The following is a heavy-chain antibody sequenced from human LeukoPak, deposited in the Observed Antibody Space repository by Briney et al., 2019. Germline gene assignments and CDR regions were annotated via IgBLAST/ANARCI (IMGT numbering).Heavy chain of an antibody. V-gene: IGHV1-69*05. CDR3: ARRASDYYDSSGYYYWFDP. D-gene: IGHD3-22*01. CDR1: GGTFSSYA. CDR2: IIPIFGTA. J-gene: IGHJ5*02. Sequence: ASVKVSCKASGGTFSSYAISWVRQAPGQGLEWMGGIIPIFGTANYAQKFQGRVTITTDESTSTAYMELSSLRSEETAVYYCARRASDYYDSSGYYYWFDPWGQGTLVTVSS.